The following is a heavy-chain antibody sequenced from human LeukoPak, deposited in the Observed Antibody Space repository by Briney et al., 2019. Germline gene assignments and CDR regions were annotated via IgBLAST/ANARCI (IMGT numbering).Heavy chain of an antibody. V-gene: IGHV4-38-2*02. D-gene: IGHD2-21*01. J-gene: IGHJ4*02. CDR1: GYSISSGYY. CDR3: ARLAID. CDR2: IYHSGST. Sequence: KPSETLSLTCTVSGYSISSGYYWGWIRQPPGKGLEWIGSIYHSGSTYYNPSLKSRVTISVDTSKNQFSLKLSSVTAADTAVYYCARLAIDWGQGTLVTVSS.